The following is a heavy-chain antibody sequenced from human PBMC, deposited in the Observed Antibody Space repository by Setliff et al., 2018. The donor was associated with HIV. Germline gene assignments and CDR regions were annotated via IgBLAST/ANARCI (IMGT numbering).Heavy chain of an antibody. CDR3: AREGGAYSGNPSDF. J-gene: IGHJ4*02. CDR1: GGSISSNY. Sequence: SETLSLTCTVSGGSISSNYWSWIRQPAGKGLEWIGRIYKSGSTDYNPSLKSRVTILVDASKNQYSLRLSSVTAADTAVYYCAREGGAYSGNPSDFWGQGTLVTVSS. D-gene: IGHD1-26*01. CDR2: IYKSGST. V-gene: IGHV4-4*07.